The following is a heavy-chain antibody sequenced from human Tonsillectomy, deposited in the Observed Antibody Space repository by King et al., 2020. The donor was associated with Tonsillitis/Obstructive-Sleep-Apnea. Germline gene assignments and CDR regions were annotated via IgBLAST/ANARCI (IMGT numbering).Heavy chain of an antibody. CDR3: ARGSRSSSSN. CDR1: GGSVSSGSYY. V-gene: IGHV4-61*01. J-gene: IGHJ4*02. D-gene: IGHD6-6*01. CDR2: IYYRGST. Sequence: QLQESGPGLGKPSYTLSLTCNVSGGSVSSGSYYWSWIPQPPGKGLEWIWYIYYRGSTNCNHSLKGRVTISVDTSKNLISLKLSSVTAADTAVYYCARGSRSSSSNWGQGTLVTVSS.